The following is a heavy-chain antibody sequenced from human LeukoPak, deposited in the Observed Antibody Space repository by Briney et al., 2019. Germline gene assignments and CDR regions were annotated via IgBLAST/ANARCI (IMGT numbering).Heavy chain of an antibody. J-gene: IGHJ4*02. V-gene: IGHV3-48*02. CDR2: ISSSSSTI. CDR1: GFSFTNYP. D-gene: IGHD3-10*01. Sequence: GGSLRLSCTASGFSFTNYPMHWVRQAPGKGLEWLSYISSSSSTIYYADSVKGRFTISKDNAENSLYLQMNSLRDEDTAVYFCARDHLFAFDYWGQGTLVTVSS. CDR3: ARDHLFAFDY.